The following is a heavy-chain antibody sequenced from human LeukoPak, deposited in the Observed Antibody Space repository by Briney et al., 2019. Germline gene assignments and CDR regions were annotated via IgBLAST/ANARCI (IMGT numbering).Heavy chain of an antibody. CDR2: VHLDGRT. J-gene: IGHJ4*02. D-gene: IGHD3-3*01. CDR3: AREGGFYRPLDY. CDR1: GGSVINTNW. V-gene: IGHV4-4*02. Sequence: SETLSLTCGVSGGSVINTNWWTWVRQRRGKGLEWIGEVHLDGRTNYNPSLASRLTMSVDLSEHQVSPKLTSVTAADTAVYYCAREGGFYRPLDYPGQGALVTVCS.